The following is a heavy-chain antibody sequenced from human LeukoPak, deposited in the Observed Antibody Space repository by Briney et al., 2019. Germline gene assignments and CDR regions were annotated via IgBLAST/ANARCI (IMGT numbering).Heavy chain of an antibody. Sequence: SETLSLTCTVSGGSISGYYWSWIRQPPGKGLEWVGYISYSGSTNYKPSLKSRVTISVDTSKNQFSLKLSSVTAADTAVYYCASTSIAAAGPYRAEYFQHCGQGTLVTVSS. V-gene: IGHV4-59*01. J-gene: IGHJ1*01. CDR1: GGSISGYY. CDR2: ISYSGST. D-gene: IGHD6-13*01. CDR3: ASTSIAAAGPYRAEYFQH.